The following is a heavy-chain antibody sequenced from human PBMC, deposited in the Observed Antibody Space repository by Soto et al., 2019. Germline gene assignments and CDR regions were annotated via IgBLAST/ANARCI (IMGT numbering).Heavy chain of an antibody. Sequence: EVQLLETGGDLVQPGGSLRLSCAASGFTFNNYYMAWVRQAPGKGLEWVSSISRSGGLSFYADSVKGRFTISRDNSKATLFLQMDNLRVEDTALYYCAKRHNSGPSEGNWFDPWGQGTLVTVSS. CDR1: GFTFNNYY. CDR2: ISRSGGLS. CDR3: AKRHNSGPSEGNWFDP. J-gene: IGHJ5*02. V-gene: IGHV3-23*01. D-gene: IGHD1-1*01.